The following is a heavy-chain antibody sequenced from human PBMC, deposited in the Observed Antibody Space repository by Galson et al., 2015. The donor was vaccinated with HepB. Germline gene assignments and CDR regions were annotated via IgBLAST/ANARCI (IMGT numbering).Heavy chain of an antibody. Sequence: SVKVSCKASGFTFTSSAVQWVRQARGQRLEWIGWIVVGSGNTNYAQKFQERVTITRDMSTSTAYMELSSLRSEDTAVYYCAAERIAVAGPTVGYWGQGTLVTVSS. CDR3: AAERIAVAGPTVGY. CDR1: GFTFTSSA. J-gene: IGHJ4*02. V-gene: IGHV1-58*01. D-gene: IGHD6-19*01. CDR2: IVVGSGNT.